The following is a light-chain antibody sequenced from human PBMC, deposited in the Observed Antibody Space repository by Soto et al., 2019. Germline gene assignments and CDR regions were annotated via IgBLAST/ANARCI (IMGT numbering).Light chain of an antibody. CDR3: HQYRILPPRT. CDR1: SVSSSY. Sequence: SVSSSYLAWYQQKPGQAPRLLIYGASSRATGIPDRFSGILSGTDLTLTYGRVERKHSEVYYRHQYRILPPRTFRQGTKVDIK. V-gene: IGKV3-20*01. CDR2: GAS. J-gene: IGKJ1*01.